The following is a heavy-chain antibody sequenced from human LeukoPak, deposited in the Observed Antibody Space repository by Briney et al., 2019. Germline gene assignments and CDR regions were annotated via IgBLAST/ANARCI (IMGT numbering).Heavy chain of an antibody. J-gene: IGHJ5*02. V-gene: IGHV1-18*01. D-gene: IGHD6-13*01. CDR2: ISAYNGNT. CDR3: ARDPSPWQQLANGWFDP. CDR1: GYTFTSYG. Sequence: ASVKVSCKASGYTFTSYGISWVRQAPGQGLEWMGWISAYNGNTNYAQKLQGRVTMTTGTSTSTAYMELRSLRSDDTAVYYCARDPSPWQQLANGWFDPWGQGTLVTVSS.